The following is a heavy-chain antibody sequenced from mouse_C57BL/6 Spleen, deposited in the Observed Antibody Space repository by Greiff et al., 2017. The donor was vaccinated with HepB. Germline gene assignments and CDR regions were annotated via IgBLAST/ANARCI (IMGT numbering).Heavy chain of an antibody. CDR3: AIDRYSNGYSYFDV. J-gene: IGHJ1*03. CDR1: GFTFSDYY. D-gene: IGHD2-5*01. CDR2: INYDGSST. Sequence: EVKLVESEGGLVQPGSSMKLSCTASGFTFSDYYMAWVRQVPEKGLEWVANINYDGSSTYYLDSLKSRFIISRDNAKNILYLQMSSLKSEDTATYYGAIDRYSNGYSYFDVWGTGTTVTVSS. V-gene: IGHV5-16*01.